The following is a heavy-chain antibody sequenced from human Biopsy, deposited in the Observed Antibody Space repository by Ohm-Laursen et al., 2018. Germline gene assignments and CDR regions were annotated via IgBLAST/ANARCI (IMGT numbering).Heavy chain of an antibody. CDR2: IYYSGGT. D-gene: IGHD1-26*01. CDR1: GGPMTGYE. Sequence: SDTLSLTCSVSGGPMTGYEWSWIRLAPGKGLEWIGYIYYSGGTKYNPSLASRVTFPVDMSKSQFSLKLYSVTAADAAVYYCARVEAGTYDALDIWGQGTLVAVSA. CDR3: ARVEAGTYDALDI. J-gene: IGHJ3*02. V-gene: IGHV4-59*07.